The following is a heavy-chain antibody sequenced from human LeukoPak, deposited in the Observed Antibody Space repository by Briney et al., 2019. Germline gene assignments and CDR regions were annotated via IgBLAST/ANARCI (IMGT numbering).Heavy chain of an antibody. CDR1: GFTFSSSW. V-gene: IGHV3-7*03. D-gene: IGHD5-24*01. J-gene: IGHJ4*02. Sequence: GGSLRLSCAASGFTFSSSWMSWVRQAPGKGLEWVALIKGDGSEIYYVDSLKGRFTISRDNARNSLYLQMNSLRAEDTAVYYCARDLWWLQFDYWGQGALVTVSS. CDR2: IKGDGSEI. CDR3: ARDLWWLQFDY.